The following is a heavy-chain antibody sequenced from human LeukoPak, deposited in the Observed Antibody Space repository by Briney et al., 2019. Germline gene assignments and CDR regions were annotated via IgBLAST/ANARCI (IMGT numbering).Heavy chain of an antibody. Sequence: GESLKISCKGSGYSFTNYWIGWVRQLPGKGLEWMGVIYPGDSDTRYSPSFQGQVTISADKSISTAYLQWGSLKASDTAMYYCARSQGYCSGGSCLQGDWFDPWGQGTLVTVSS. CDR1: GYSFTNYW. J-gene: IGHJ5*02. CDR2: IYPGDSDT. V-gene: IGHV5-51*01. CDR3: ARSQGYCSGGSCLQGDWFDP. D-gene: IGHD2-15*01.